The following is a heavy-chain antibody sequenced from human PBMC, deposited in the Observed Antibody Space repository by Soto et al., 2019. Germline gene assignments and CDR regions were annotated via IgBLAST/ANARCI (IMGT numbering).Heavy chain of an antibody. CDR2: IYFSGST. CDR3: ARLDYYGSGSYSLAFDI. V-gene: IGHV4-59*01. Sequence: PSETLSLTCTVSGGSISSYYWSWIRQPPGKGLEWIGYIYFSGSTNYNPSLKSRVTISVDTSKNQFSLKLSSVTAADTAVYYCARLDYYGSGSYSLAFDIWGQGTMVTVSS. J-gene: IGHJ3*02. D-gene: IGHD3-10*01. CDR1: GGSISSYY.